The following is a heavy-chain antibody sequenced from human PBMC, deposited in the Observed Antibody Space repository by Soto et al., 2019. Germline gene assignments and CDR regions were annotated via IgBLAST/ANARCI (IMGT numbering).Heavy chain of an antibody. J-gene: IGHJ5*02. CDR2: ISTGGGAI. D-gene: IGHD1-26*01. V-gene: IGHV3-48*03. CDR1: GFSFSSYE. CDR3: ARDIGGGNWFDP. Sequence: EVQLVESGGGFVQPGGSLRLSCEASGFSFSSYEMNWVRQAPGKGLEWVSYISTGGGAIHYADSVKGRFTVSRDNAKSSLYLQMNSLRAEDTALYYCARDIGGGNWFDPWGQGTLVTVSS.